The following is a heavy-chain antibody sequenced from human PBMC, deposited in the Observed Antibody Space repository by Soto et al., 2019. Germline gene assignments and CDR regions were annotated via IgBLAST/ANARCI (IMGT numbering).Heavy chain of an antibody. J-gene: IGHJ4*02. V-gene: IGHV4-31*01. D-gene: IGHD3-22*01. CDR3: AREMNYFDTSGDSYFDY. Sequence: QVQLQESGPGLVKPSQTLSLTCTVSGGSISSGTYHWTWIRQHPEKGLEWIGYIYYSGSTYYNPSLKSAVTMSIDTSKNHFSLRLSSVTAADTAVYYCAREMNYFDTSGDSYFDYWGQGTLVTVSS. CDR1: GGSISSGTYH. CDR2: IYYSGST.